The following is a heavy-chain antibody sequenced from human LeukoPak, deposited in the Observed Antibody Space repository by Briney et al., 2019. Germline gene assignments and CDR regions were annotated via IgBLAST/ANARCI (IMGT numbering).Heavy chain of an antibody. D-gene: IGHD3-22*01. CDR3: AYYESSGYPPVFEVGFDP. V-gene: IGHV1-69*13. Sequence: ASVKVSCKTSGDTFTSYAISWVRQAPGQGLEWMGGIIPIFGTTNYAQKFQGRVTITADESTSTAYMELSSLRSEDTAVYYCAYYESSGYPPVFEVGFDPWGQGTQVTVSS. CDR2: IIPIFGTT. CDR1: GDTFTSYA. J-gene: IGHJ5*02.